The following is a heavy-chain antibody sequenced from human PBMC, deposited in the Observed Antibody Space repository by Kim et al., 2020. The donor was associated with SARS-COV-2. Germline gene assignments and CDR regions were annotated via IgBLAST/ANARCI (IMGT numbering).Heavy chain of an antibody. CDR3: ARLSGPTFSYFDF. V-gene: IGHV4-59*01. J-gene: IGHJ4*02. Sequence: CNPSLKSRVTISLDTSKNRVSPKLTSVTAADTAIYYCARLSGPTFSYFDFWGQGALVTVSS. D-gene: IGHD6-19*01.